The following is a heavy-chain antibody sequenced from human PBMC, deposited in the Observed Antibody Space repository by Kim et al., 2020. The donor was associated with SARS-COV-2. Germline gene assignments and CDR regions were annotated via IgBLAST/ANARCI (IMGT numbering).Heavy chain of an antibody. J-gene: IGHJ6*02. CDR3: ARDVRAARNNIVVVPAASYGMDV. D-gene: IGHD2-2*01. CDR1: GFTFSSYS. V-gene: IGHV3-21*01. Sequence: GGSLRLSCAASGFTFSSYSMNWVRQAPGKGLEWVSSISSSSSYIYYADSVKGRFTISRDNAKNSLYLQMNSLRAEDTAVYYCARDVRAARNNIVVVPAASYGMDVWGQGTTVTVSS. CDR2: ISSSSSYI.